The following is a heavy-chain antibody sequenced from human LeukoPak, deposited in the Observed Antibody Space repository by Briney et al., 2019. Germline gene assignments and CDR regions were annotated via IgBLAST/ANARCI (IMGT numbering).Heavy chain of an antibody. CDR2: ISSSSSYI. D-gene: IGHD1-26*01. V-gene: IGHV3-21*04. J-gene: IGHJ6*02. Sequence: PGGSLRLSCAASGFTFSSYSMNWVRQAPGKGLEWVSSISSSSSYIYYADSVKGRFTISRDNAKNSLYLQMNSLRSEDTAVYYCARDGPGWGSYYQSMDVWGQGTTVTVSS. CDR1: GFTFSSYS. CDR3: ARDGPGWGSYYQSMDV.